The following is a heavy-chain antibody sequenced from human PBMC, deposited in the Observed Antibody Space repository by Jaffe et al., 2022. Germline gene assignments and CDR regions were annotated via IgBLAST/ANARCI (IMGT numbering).Heavy chain of an antibody. V-gene: IGHV4-39*01. Sequence: QLQLQESGPGLVKPSEILSLTCTVSGGSFSRSSYYWGWIRQPPGKGLEWIGSISYSGSTYYNPSLKSRVTISVDTSKNQFSLKMSSVTAADTAVYYCVRCSDNWFDPWGQGTLVTVSS. J-gene: IGHJ5*02. CDR3: VRCSDNWFDP. CDR2: ISYSGST. D-gene: IGHD2-8*01. CDR1: GGSFSRSSYY.